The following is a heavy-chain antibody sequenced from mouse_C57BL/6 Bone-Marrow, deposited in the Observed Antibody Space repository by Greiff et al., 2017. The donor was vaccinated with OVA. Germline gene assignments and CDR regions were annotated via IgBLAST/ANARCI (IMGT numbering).Heavy chain of an antibody. CDR2: IDPANGNT. CDR1: GFTIKNTY. V-gene: IGHV14-3*01. J-gene: IGHJ3*01. D-gene: IGHD1-1*01. Sequence: VQLQQSVAELVRPGASVKLSCTASGFTIKNTYMHWVKQRPEQGLEWIGRIDPANGNTKYAPKFQGTATITADTSSNTAYLQLSSLTSEDTAIYYCASYYYGSVFAYWGQGTLVTVSA. CDR3: ASYYYGSVFAY.